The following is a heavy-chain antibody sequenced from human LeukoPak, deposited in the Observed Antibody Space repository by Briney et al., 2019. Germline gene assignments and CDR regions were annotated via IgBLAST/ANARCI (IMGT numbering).Heavy chain of an antibody. CDR3: ARVRPRGSSGYPDY. V-gene: IGHV4-38-2*01. J-gene: IGHJ4*02. Sequence: PSETLSLTCAVSGDSISSGYYWGWIRQPPGKGLEWIGNIYQSETTYYNPSLKSRVTISADTSKNQFSLKLSSVTAADTAVFYCARVRPRGSSGYPDYWGQGTLVTVSS. CDR1: GDSISSGYY. CDR2: IYQSETT. D-gene: IGHD3-22*01.